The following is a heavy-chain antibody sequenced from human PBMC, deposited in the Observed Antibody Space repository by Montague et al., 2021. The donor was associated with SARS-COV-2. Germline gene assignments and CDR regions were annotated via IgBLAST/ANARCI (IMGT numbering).Heavy chain of an antibody. CDR2: SNESGST. CDR3: ARETLSVKMAVMVFLGGIYYFDS. D-gene: IGHD3/OR15-3a*01. CDR1: GGSFSNHY. J-gene: IGHJ4*02. Sequence: SETLSLTCAVYGGSFSNHYWSWIRQSPGKGLEWIGESNESGSTNYNPSLKSRVTISVDTSKNQFSLNLKSVTAADTAVYYCARETLSVKMAVMVFLGGIYYFDSWGQGTLVAVSS. V-gene: IGHV4-34*01.